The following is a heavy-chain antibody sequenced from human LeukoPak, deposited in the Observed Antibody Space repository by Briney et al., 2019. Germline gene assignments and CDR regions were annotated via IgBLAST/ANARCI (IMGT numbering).Heavy chain of an antibody. D-gene: IGHD2-2*01. CDR1: GFTFATYP. CDR3: AKVTSSYNYFDY. Sequence: GGSLRLSCEASGFTFATYPMSWVRQAPGKGLEWVSTFSGSGGRTLYADSVKGRFTTSRDNSKNTLSLQMNSLRAEDTAVYYCAKVTSSYNYFDYWGQGSLVTVSS. J-gene: IGHJ4*02. V-gene: IGHV3-23*01. CDR2: FSGSGGRT.